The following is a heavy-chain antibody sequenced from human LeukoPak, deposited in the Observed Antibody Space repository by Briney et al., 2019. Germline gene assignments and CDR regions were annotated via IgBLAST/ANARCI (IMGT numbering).Heavy chain of an antibody. D-gene: IGHD6-19*01. J-gene: IGHJ4*02. CDR2: IYYSGGA. CDR1: VGSICSSY. CDR3: ASFAPSGRAY. V-gene: IGHV4-59*01. Sequence: PPGTPCLTSTDCVGSICSSYWSWIRHPPRAGVEWVGYIYYSGGANNNPSPKCRADISFAAPNTRFSLMLSSVTAADTAVYYCASFAPSGRAYWGQGTLVNVSS.